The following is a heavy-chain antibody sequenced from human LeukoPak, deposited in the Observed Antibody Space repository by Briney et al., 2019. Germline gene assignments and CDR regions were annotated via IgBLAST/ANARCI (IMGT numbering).Heavy chain of an antibody. J-gene: IGHJ4*02. CDR2: INHSGST. CDR3: ARGHPYGGVLYYFDY. V-gene: IGHV4-34*01. D-gene: IGHD4-23*01. Sequence: SETLSLTCAVYGGSFRGYYWSWIRQPPGKGLEWIGEINHSGSTNYNPSLKSRVTISVDTSKNQYSLKLSSVTAADTAVYYCARGHPYGGVLYYFDYWGQGTLVTVSS. CDR1: GGSFRGYY.